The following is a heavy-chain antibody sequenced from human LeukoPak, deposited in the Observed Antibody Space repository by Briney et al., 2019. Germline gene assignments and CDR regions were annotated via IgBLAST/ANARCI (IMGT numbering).Heavy chain of an antibody. CDR2: VSWNSGTI. CDR1: GFTFDDYA. Sequence: GGSLRLSCAASGFTFDDYAMHWVRQAPGKGLEWVSGVSWNSGTIDYADSVKGRFTTSRDNAKNSLYLQMNSLRAEDTALYYCAKGGPYTSMIYYFDYWGQGTLVTVSS. CDR3: AKGGPYTSMIYYFDY. J-gene: IGHJ4*02. V-gene: IGHV3-9*01. D-gene: IGHD5-18*01.